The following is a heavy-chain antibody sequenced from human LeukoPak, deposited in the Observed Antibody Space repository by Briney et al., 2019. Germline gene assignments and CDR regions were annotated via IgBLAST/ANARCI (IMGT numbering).Heavy chain of an antibody. J-gene: IGHJ5*02. Sequence: SETLSLTCTVSGGSISSYYWSWIRQPPGKGLEWIGYIYTSGSTNYNPSLKSRVTISVDTSKNRFSLKLSSVTAADTAVYYCARHSRYCSSTSCYSYWFDPWGQGTLVTVSS. D-gene: IGHD2-2*01. V-gene: IGHV4-4*09. CDR1: GGSISSYY. CDR2: IYTSGST. CDR3: ARHSRYCSSTSCYSYWFDP.